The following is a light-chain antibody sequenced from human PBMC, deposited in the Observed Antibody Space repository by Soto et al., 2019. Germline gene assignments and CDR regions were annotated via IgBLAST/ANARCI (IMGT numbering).Light chain of an antibody. J-gene: IGLJ1*01. CDR3: SSYTTRNTEV. Sequence: QSVLTQPASVSGSPGQSITISCAGTSSDIGAYNYVSWYQHLPGKAPKLIIYDVVTRPSGISTRFSASKSGNTASLTISGLQAEDEADYYCSSYTTRNTEVFGTGTKVTVL. CDR1: SSDIGAYNY. CDR2: DVV. V-gene: IGLV2-14*03.